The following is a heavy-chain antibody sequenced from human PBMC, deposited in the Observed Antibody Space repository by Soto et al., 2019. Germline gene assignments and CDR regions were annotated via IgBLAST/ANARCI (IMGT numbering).Heavy chain of an antibody. CDR3: ARVNKSAFDI. CDR2: IYHSGST. CDR1: GYSISSGYY. J-gene: IGHJ3*02. Sequence: PSETLSLTCAVSGYSISSGYYWGWIRQPPGKGLEWIGSIYHSGSTYYNPSLKSRVTISVDTSKNQFSLKLSSVTAADTAVYYCARVNKSAFDIWGQGTMLTVS. V-gene: IGHV4-38-2*01.